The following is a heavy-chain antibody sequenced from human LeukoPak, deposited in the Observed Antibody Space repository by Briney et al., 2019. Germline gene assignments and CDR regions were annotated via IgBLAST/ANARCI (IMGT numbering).Heavy chain of an antibody. CDR2: VSYSGST. CDR1: GASISLYY. J-gene: IGHJ4*02. Sequence: SETLSLTCTVSGASISLYYWSWIRQPPGKGLEWIGYVSYSGSTSYSPSLQSRVTISVDTSRNQFSLKLTSVTAADTAVYYCARSRDGSNAYYLDSWGPGTLVTVSS. CDR3: ARSRDGSNAYYLDS. V-gene: IGHV4-59*01. D-gene: IGHD5-24*01.